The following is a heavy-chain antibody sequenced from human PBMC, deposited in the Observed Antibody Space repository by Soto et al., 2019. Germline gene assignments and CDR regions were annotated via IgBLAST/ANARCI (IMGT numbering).Heavy chain of an antibody. V-gene: IGHV3-21*01. D-gene: IGHD2-2*02. CDR2: ISSSSSYI. J-gene: IGHJ6*02. CDR3: ATAGYCSSTSCYRGYYGMDV. CDR1: GFTFSSYS. Sequence: GGSLRLSCAASGFTFSSYSMNWVRQAPGKGLEWVSSISSSSSYIYYADSVKGRFTISRDNAKNSLYLQMNSLRAEDTAVYYCATAGYCSSTSCYRGYYGMDVWGQGTMVTVSS.